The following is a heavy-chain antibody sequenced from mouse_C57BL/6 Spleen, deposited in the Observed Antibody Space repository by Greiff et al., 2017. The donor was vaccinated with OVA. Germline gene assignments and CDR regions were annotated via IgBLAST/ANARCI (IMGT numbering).Heavy chain of an antibody. CDR1: GYTFTDYY. D-gene: IGHD1-1*01. CDR2: INPNNGGT. J-gene: IGHJ2*01. CDR3: ARSAVVCTDLDY. V-gene: IGHV1-26*01. Sequence: EVQLQQSGPELVKPGASVKISCKASGYTFTDYYMNWVKQSHGKSLEWIGDINPNNGGTSYHQKFNGKATLTVDKTSQTAYMELRSMTAEDSADYYCARSAVVCTDLDYWGQGTTLTVSS.